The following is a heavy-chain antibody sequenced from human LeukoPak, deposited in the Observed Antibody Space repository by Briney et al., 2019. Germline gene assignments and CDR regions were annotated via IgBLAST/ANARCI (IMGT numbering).Heavy chain of an antibody. CDR1: GFPFSSYD. V-gene: IGHV3-48*01. CDR2: ISSSGTTT. Sequence: GGSLRLSCAASGFPFSSYDMTWVRQAPGKGLEWISYISSSGTTTYYADSVKGRFTISSDNAKSSLYLQMNGLRAEDTAVYYCARDLEYDVVVPAANGLDYWGQGTLVTVSS. D-gene: IGHD2-2*01. J-gene: IGHJ4*02. CDR3: ARDLEYDVVVPAANGLDY.